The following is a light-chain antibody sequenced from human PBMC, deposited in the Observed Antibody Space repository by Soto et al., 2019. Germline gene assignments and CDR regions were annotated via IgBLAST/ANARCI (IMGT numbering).Light chain of an antibody. J-gene: IGKJ3*01. V-gene: IGKV1-33*01. CDR2: DAS. CDR1: QDISNY. Sequence: DIQMTQSPSSLSASVGDRVTITCQASQDISNYLNWYQQKPGKAPKLLIYDASNLETGVPSRFSGSGSGTDFTFTITSLQPEDVATYYCQQYDDLTPLTLGPGTKVDIK. CDR3: QQYDDLTPLT.